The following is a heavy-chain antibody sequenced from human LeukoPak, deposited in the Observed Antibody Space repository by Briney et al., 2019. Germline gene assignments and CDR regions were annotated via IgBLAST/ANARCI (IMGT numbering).Heavy chain of an antibody. J-gene: IGHJ5*02. CDR3: ARTVGYGDYNWFDP. CDR1: GFTVSSNY. D-gene: IGHD4-17*01. V-gene: IGHV3-53*01. Sequence: GGSLRLSCAASGFTVSSNYMSWVRQAPGKGLEWVSVIYSGISTYYADSVKGRFTISRDNSENTLYLQMNSLRAEDTAVYYCARTVGYGDYNWFDPWGQGTLVTVSS. CDR2: IYSGIST.